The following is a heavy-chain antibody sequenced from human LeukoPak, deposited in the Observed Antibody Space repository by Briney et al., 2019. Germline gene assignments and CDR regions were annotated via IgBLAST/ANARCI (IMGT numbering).Heavy chain of an antibody. V-gene: IGHV3-21*01. CDR1: GFTFSSYS. J-gene: IGHJ6*03. Sequence: PGGSLRLSCAASGFTFSSYSMNWVRQAPGKGLEWVSSISSSSSYIYCADSVKGRFTISRDNAKNSLYLQMNSLRAEDTAVYYCAREEWELLRYYYYYMDVWGKGTTVTVSS. CDR2: ISSSSSYI. CDR3: AREEWELLRYYYYYMDV. D-gene: IGHD1-26*01.